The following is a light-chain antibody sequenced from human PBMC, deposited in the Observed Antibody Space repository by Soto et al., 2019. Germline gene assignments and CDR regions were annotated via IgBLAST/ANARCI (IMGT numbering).Light chain of an antibody. J-gene: IGLJ1*01. CDR1: SSDVGDYIS. V-gene: IGLV2-14*01. CDR3: TSYTSSTTLYD. Sequence: QSALTQPASVSGSPGQSISISCTGPSSDVGDYISVSWFQHHPGKAPKLMIYEVSNRPSGVSNRFSGSKSANTASLTISGLQAEDEADYYCTSYTSSTTLYDFRTGTKLTVL. CDR2: EVS.